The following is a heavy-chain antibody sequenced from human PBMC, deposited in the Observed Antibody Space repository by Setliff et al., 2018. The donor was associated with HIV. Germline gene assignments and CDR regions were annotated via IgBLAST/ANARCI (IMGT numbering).Heavy chain of an antibody. Sequence: LSLTCSVPGDSISRYYWSWIRQPPGKGLEWIGYIDYSGSTNYNPALKSRVTISVDTSKNQFSLRLTSVTAADTAVYYCARVVYGGDSLGRYFQRWGQGTLVTVSS. J-gene: IGHJ1*01. D-gene: IGHD2-21*01. CDR3: ARVVYGGDSLGRYFQR. V-gene: IGHV4-59*12. CDR2: IDYSGST. CDR1: GDSISRYY.